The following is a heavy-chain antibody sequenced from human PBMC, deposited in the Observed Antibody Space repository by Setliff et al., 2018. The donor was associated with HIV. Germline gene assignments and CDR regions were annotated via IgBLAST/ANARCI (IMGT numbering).Heavy chain of an antibody. CDR1: GYSINSGYY. Sequence: PSETLSLTCTVSGYSINSGYYWGWIRQPPGKGLEWIGSIYHSGSTYYNPSLKSRVTISVDTSKNQFSLKLSSVTAADTAVYYCARDPYGITTRDWYFDLWGRGTLVTVSS. D-gene: IGHD3-10*01. CDR2: IYHSGST. CDR3: ARDPYGITTRDWYFDL. J-gene: IGHJ2*01. V-gene: IGHV4-38-2*02.